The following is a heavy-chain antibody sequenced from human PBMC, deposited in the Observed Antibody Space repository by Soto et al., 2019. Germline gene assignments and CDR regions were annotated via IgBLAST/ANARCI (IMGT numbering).Heavy chain of an antibody. J-gene: IGHJ4*02. CDR1: GRSLSSYY. Sequence: PSETLSLTCVVSGRSLSSYYWGWIRQPPGKGLEWIGYIYYSGSTNYNPSLKSRVTISVDTSKNQFSLKLSSVTAADTAVYYCARSQTTVTSYDYWGQGTLVTVS. CDR3: ARSQTTVTSYDY. D-gene: IGHD4-17*01. CDR2: IYYSGST. V-gene: IGHV4-59*12.